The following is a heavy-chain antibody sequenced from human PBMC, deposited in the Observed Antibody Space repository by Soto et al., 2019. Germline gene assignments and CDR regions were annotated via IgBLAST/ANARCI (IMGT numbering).Heavy chain of an antibody. D-gene: IGHD5-18*01. CDR3: ARAGDTAMEFDY. J-gene: IGHJ4*02. Sequence: PSETLSLTCTVSGAFISGYYWSWIRQPAGKGLEWIGRIYTSGSTKYSPSLKSRATISVDTSKNQFSLKLSSVTAADTAVYYCARAGDTAMEFDYWGQGTLVTVSS. V-gene: IGHV4-4*07. CDR1: GAFISGYY. CDR2: IYTSGST.